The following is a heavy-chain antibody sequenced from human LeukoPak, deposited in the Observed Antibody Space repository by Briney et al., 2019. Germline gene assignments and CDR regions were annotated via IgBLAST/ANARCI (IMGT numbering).Heavy chain of an antibody. J-gene: IGHJ5*02. CDR3: ARYSYDHRWFDP. CDR1: GGSISSFY. V-gene: IGHV4-59*08. CDR2: IYYSGTT. Sequence: SETLSLTCTVSGGSISSFYWSWIRQPPGKGLEWIGYIYYSGTTNYNPSLKSRVTISVDTSKNQFSLKLSSVTAADTAVYYCARYSYDHRWFDPWGQGTLVSVSS. D-gene: IGHD5-18*01.